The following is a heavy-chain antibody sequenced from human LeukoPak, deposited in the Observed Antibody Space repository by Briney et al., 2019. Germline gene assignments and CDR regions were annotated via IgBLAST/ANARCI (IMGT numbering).Heavy chain of an antibody. J-gene: IGHJ4*02. V-gene: IGHV3-48*01. CDR3: ARDPVCGGDCFVDY. Sequence: GGSLRLSCAASGFTFSSYSMNWVRQAPGKGLEWVSYISSSSSTIYYADSVKGRFTISRDNAKNSLYLQMNSLRAEDTALYYCARDPVCGGDCFVDYWGQGTLVTVSS. CDR2: ISSSSSTI. D-gene: IGHD2-21*02. CDR1: GFTFSSYS.